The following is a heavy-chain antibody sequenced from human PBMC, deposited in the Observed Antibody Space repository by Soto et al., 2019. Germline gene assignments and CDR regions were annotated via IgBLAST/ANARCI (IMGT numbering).Heavy chain of an antibody. CDR2: IYPGDSDT. V-gene: IGHV5-51*01. CDR3: ARVHSNYYSGSYGMDV. J-gene: IGHJ6*02. CDR1: GYRFTSYW. D-gene: IGHD4-4*01. Sequence: GESLKISCKGSGYRFTSYWIGWVRQMPGKGLEWMGIIYPGDSDTRYSPSFQGQVTISADKSISTAYLQWSSLKASDTAMYYCARVHSNYYSGSYGMDVWGQGTTVTVSS.